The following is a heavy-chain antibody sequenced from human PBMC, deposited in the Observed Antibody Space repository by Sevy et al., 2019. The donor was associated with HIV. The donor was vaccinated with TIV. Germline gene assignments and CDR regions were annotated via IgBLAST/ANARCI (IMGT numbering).Heavy chain of an antibody. V-gene: IGHV4-39*01. CDR1: GGSIGSSSYY. CDR2: IYYSGST. D-gene: IGHD3-22*01. Sequence: SETLSLTCTVSGGSIGSSSYYWGWIRQPPGKGLEWIGSIYYSGSTYYNPSLKSRVTISVDTSKNQFSLKLSSVTAADTAVYYCARQSGPLYYYDSSGYYGYFDYWGQGTLVTVSS. CDR3: ARQSGPLYYYDSSGYYGYFDY. J-gene: IGHJ4*02.